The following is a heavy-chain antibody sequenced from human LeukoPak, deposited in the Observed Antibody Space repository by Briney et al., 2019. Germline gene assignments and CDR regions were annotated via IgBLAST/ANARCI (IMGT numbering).Heavy chain of an antibody. V-gene: IGHV4-61*02. D-gene: IGHD6-19*01. CDR2: IYTSGST. CDR3: ARVGSSGWNFDY. CDR1: GGSISSGSYY. Sequence: SETLSLTCTVSGGSISSGSYYWSWIRQPAGKGLEWIGRIYTSGSTNYNPSLKSRVTMSVDTSKNQFSLKLSSVTAADTAVYYCARVGSSGWNFDYWGQGTLVTVSS. J-gene: IGHJ4*02.